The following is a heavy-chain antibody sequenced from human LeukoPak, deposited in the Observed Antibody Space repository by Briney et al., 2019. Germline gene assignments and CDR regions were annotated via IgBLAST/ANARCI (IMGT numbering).Heavy chain of an antibody. J-gene: IGHJ4*02. Sequence: SETLSLTCTVSDVSISSSGYFWGWIRQPPGMGLESIGTISYSGTTYFNPFLKSRVTIYVDTSKNQFSLKLSSVTAADTAVYYCVRRLYGSDNYHIDYWGQGTLVTVSS. CDR3: VRRLYGSDNYHIDY. CDR1: DVSISSSGYF. D-gene: IGHD3-10*01. V-gene: IGHV4-39*01. CDR2: ISYSGTT.